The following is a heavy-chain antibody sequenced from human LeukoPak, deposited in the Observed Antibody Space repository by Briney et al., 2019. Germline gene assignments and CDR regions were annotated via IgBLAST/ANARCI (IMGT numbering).Heavy chain of an antibody. Sequence: GGSLRLSCAASGCTFSSYAMSWVRQAPGKGLEWVSAIRGSGGSTYYADSVKGRFTISRDNSKNTLYLQMNSLRAEDTAVYYCAKSRSGIYYFDYWGQGTLVTVSS. J-gene: IGHJ4*02. V-gene: IGHV3-23*01. D-gene: IGHD3-3*01. CDR3: AKSRSGIYYFDY. CDR1: GCTFSSYA. CDR2: IRGSGGST.